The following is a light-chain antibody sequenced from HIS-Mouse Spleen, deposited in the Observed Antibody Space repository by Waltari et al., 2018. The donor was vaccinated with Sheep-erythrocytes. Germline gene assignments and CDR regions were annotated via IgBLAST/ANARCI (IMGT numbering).Light chain of an antibody. CDR1: SSDVGSYNF. J-gene: IGLJ3*02. CDR3: CSYAGSSTPWV. Sequence: QSALTQPASVSGSPGQSITISCTGSSSDVGSYNFPSWYQQHPGKAPKLMIYEGSKRPSGVSNRFSGSKSGNTASLTISGLQAEDEADYYCCSYAGSSTPWVFGGGTKLTVL. V-gene: IGLV2-23*01. CDR2: EGS.